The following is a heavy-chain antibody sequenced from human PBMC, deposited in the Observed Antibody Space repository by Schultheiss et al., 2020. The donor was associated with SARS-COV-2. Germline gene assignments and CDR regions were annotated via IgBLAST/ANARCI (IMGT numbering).Heavy chain of an antibody. J-gene: IGHJ4*02. Sequence: SETLSLTCTVSGGSISSYYWSWIRQPPGKGLEWIGYIYYSGSTNYNPSLKSRVTISVDTSKNQFSLKLSSVTAADTAVYYCARDGDPAADWGQGTLVTVS. CDR3: ARDGDPAAD. CDR1: GGSISSYY. V-gene: IGHV4-59*01. CDR2: IYYSGST.